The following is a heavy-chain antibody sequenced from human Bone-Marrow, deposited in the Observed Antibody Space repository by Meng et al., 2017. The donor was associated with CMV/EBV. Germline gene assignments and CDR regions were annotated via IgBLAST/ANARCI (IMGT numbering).Heavy chain of an antibody. CDR2: LHYSGCT. CDR3: ARAGGYGSYSGMDV. J-gene: IGHJ6*02. CDR1: GGSISGYF. Sequence: SETLSLTCTVSGGSISGYFWSWIRQPPGKGLEWYGYLHYSGCTKYIPSLKIPVPISFYTSKNQFSLKLTSVTAADTSIYYCARAGGYGSYSGMDVWGQGTPVTVSS. D-gene: IGHD3-16*01. V-gene: IGHV4-59*01.